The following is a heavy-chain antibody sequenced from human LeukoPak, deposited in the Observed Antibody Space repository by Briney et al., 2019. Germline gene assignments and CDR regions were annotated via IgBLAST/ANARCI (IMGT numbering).Heavy chain of an antibody. CDR3: AGGFGGLEPFDP. V-gene: IGHV4-59*01. J-gene: IGHJ5*02. CDR1: GGSISSYY. Sequence: SETLSLTCTVSGGSISSYYWSWIRQPPGKGLEWIGYIYYSGSTNYNPSLKSRVTISVDTSKNQFSLKLSSVTAADTAVYSCAGGFGGLEPFDPWGQGTLSPSPQ. D-gene: IGHD3-16*01. CDR2: IYYSGST.